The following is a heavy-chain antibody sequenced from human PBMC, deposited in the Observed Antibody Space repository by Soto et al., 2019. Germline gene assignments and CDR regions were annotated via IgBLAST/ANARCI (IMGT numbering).Heavy chain of an antibody. CDR3: ARHNYGSGSTYFDY. Sequence: SETLSLTCTVSGASISSSSFYWGWIRQPPGKGLESIANIYYDGSTFYNPSLQSRVTISVDQSKNQFSLKLNSMTAADTAVYYCARHNYGSGSTYFDYWGQGTLVTVSS. V-gene: IGHV4-39*01. CDR1: GASISSSSFY. D-gene: IGHD3-10*01. CDR2: IYYDGST. J-gene: IGHJ4*02.